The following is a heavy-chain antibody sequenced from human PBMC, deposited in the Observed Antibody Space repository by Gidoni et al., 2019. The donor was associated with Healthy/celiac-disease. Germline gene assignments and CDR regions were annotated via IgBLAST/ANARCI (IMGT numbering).Heavy chain of an antibody. CDR1: GFTFSSYS. CDR3: ARDSYSSSPVYYYYYGMDV. J-gene: IGHJ6*02. D-gene: IGHD6-6*01. Sequence: EVQLVESGGGLVKPGGSLRLSCAASGFTFSSYSMNWVRQAPGKGLEWVSSISSSSSYIYYADSVKGRFTISRDNAKNSLYLQMNSLRAEDTAVYYCARDSYSSSPVYYYYYGMDVWGQGTTVTVSS. CDR2: ISSSSSYI. V-gene: IGHV3-21*01.